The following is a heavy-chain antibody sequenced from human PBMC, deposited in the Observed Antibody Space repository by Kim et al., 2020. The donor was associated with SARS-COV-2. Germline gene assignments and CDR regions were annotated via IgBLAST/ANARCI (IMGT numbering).Heavy chain of an antibody. J-gene: IGHJ6*02. Sequence: ADSVRGRFTITRDNSKNTLYLQMNSLRAEDTAVYYCARGEASYYYYGMDVWGQGTTVTVSS. CDR3: ARGEASYYYYGMDV. V-gene: IGHV3-30*01.